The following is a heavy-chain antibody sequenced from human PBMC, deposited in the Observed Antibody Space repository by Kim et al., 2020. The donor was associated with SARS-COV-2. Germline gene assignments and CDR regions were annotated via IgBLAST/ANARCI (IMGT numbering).Heavy chain of an antibody. CDR1: GGSFSGYY. CDR3: ARATQPPHWFDP. J-gene: IGHJ5*02. V-gene: IGHV4-34*01. Sequence: SETLSLTCAVYGGSFSGYYWSWIRQPPGKGLEWIGEINHSGSTNYNQSLKSRVTISVDTSKNQFSLKLSSVTAADTAVYYCARATQPPHWFDPWGQGTLVTVSS. CDR2: INHSGST.